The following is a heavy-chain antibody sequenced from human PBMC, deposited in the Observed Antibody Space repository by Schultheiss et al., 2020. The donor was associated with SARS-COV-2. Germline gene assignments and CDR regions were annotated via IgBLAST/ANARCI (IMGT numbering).Heavy chain of an antibody. CDR2: IYYSGST. CDR1: GGSISSYY. V-gene: IGHV4-30-4*01. D-gene: IGHD3-22*01. CDR3: ARSTMIVVWGYGMDV. J-gene: IGHJ6*02. Sequence: SETLSLTCTVSGGSISSYYWSWIRQPPGKGLEWIGYIYYSGSTYYNPSLKSRVTISVDTSKNQFSLKLSSVTAADTAVYYCARSTMIVVWGYGMDVWGQGTTVTVSS.